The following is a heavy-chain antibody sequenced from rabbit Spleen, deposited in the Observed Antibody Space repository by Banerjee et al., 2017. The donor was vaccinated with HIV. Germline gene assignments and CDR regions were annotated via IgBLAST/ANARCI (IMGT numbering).Heavy chain of an antibody. CDR1: GFSFISSDY. CDR3: ARLSSDWTCLKL. V-gene: IGHV1S40*01. Sequence: QSLEESGGDLVKPGASLTLTCTASGFSFISSDYMCWVRQAPGKGLEWISCIAGSSSDFTYSATWEKRRFTCSKTSSTTVTLQMTSLTAADTATYFCARLSSDWTCLKLWGPGTLVTVS. D-gene: IGHD8-1*01. CDR2: IAGSSSDFT. J-gene: IGHJ4*01.